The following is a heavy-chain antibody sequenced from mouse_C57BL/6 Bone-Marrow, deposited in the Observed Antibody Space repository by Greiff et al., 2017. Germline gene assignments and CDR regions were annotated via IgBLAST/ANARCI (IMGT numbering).Heavy chain of an antibody. Sequence: EVQLQESGPGLVKPSQSLSLTCSVTGYSITSGYYWNWIRQFPGNNLEWMGSISYDGSNNYNPSLKNRISITRDTSKNQFFLKLNSVTTEDTATYYCARDYGSSQSFYAMDYWGQGTSVTVSS. CDR2: ISYDGSN. CDR3: ARDYGSSQSFYAMDY. V-gene: IGHV3-6*01. D-gene: IGHD1-1*01. J-gene: IGHJ4*01. CDR1: GYSITSGYY.